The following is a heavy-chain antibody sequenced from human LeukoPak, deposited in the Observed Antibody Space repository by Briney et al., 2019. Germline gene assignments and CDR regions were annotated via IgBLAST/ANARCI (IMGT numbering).Heavy chain of an antibody. CDR2: LIPILGIA. J-gene: IGHJ4*02. D-gene: IGHD3-10*01. Sequence: SVKVSCMASGGTFSTYTISWVRQAPGQGLEWMGRLIPILGIANSAQKFQGRVTLTADKSTSTDYMELSSLRAEDTAVYYCARGPDYTSGSPYLDYWGQGTLVTVSS. CDR3: ARGPDYTSGSPYLDY. V-gene: IGHV1-69*02. CDR1: GGTFSTYT.